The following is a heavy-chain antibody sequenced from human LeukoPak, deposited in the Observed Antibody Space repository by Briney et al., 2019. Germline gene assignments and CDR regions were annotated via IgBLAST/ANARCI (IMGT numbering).Heavy chain of an antibody. V-gene: IGHV3-21*01. D-gene: IGHD3-10*01. Sequence: GGSLRLSCAASGFTFSSYSMNWVRQAPGKGLEWVSSISSSSSYIYYADSVKGRFTISRDNAKNSLYLQMNSLRAEDTAVYYCARDLMVRGVNSHSRGMDVWGKGTTVTVSS. CDR1: GFTFSSYS. J-gene: IGHJ6*04. CDR2: ISSSSSYI. CDR3: ARDLMVRGVNSHSRGMDV.